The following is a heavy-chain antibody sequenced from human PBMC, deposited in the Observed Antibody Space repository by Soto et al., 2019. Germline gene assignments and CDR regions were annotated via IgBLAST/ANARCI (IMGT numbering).Heavy chain of an antibody. V-gene: IGHV4-31*03. CDR1: GGSISRGGYY. J-gene: IGHJ4*02. D-gene: IGHD2-15*01. CDR3: ARSPPTVVTGVYFDY. CDR2: IYYSGST. Sequence: QVQLQESGPGLVKPSQTLSLTCTVSGGSISRGGYYWSWIRQHPGKGLEWIGYIYYSGSTYYNPSLKSRVTISVDTSKNQFSLKLSSVTAADPAVYYCARSPPTVVTGVYFDYWGQGTLVTVSS.